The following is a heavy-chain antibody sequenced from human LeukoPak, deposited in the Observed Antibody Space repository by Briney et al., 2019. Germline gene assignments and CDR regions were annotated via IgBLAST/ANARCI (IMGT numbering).Heavy chain of an antibody. CDR3: ARESGSITIFGPQANWFDP. D-gene: IGHD3-3*01. J-gene: IGHJ5*02. Sequence: GASVKVSCKASGYTFTSYYMHWVRQAPGQGLEWMGIINPSGGSTSYAQKFQGRVTMTRDTSISTAYMELSRLRSDDTAVYYCARESGSITIFGPQANWFDPWGQGTLVTVSS. CDR2: INPSGGST. CDR1: GYTFTSYY. V-gene: IGHV1-46*01.